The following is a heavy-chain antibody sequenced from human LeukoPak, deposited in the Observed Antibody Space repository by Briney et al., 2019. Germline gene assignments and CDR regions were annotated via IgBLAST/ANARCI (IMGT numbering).Heavy chain of an antibody. D-gene: IGHD6-19*01. CDR3: ARVLFYSSGNKSNRVDY. Sequence: PSETLSLTCTVSGGSISSSSYYWGWIRQPPGKGLEWIGSIYYSGSTYYNPSLKSRVTISVDTSKNQFSLKLSSVTAADTAVYYCARVLFYSSGNKSNRVDYWGQGTLVTVSS. J-gene: IGHJ4*02. CDR1: GGSISSSSYY. CDR2: IYYSGST. V-gene: IGHV4-39*07.